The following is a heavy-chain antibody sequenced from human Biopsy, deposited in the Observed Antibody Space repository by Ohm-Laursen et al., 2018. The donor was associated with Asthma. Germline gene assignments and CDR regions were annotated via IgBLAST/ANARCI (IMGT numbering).Heavy chain of an antibody. CDR3: AKDTEGRYDFWSGLSYNYYGMDV. V-gene: IGHV3-30*18. Sequence: SLRLSCAASGFTSSSYGMHWVRQAPGKGLEWVAVISYDGSNKYYADSVKGRFTISRDNSKNTLYLQMNSLRAEDTAVYYCAKDTEGRYDFWSGLSYNYYGMDVWGQGTTVTVSS. D-gene: IGHD3-3*01. J-gene: IGHJ6*02. CDR2: ISYDGSNK. CDR1: GFTSSSYG.